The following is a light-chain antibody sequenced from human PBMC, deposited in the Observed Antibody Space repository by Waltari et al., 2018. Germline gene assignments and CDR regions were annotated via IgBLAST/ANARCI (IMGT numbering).Light chain of an antibody. CDR2: AAS. J-gene: IGKJ1*01. CDR1: QDLRDS. CDR3: QKYNRAPRS. V-gene: IGKV1-27*01. Sequence: DIQLTQSPSSLSASAGDRVTIACRASQDLRDSLAWYQQKPGKPPRLLIYAASTLHSGVPSRFSGSGSGTDFTLTIRNLQADDVATYFCQKYNRAPRSFGQGTYVEMK.